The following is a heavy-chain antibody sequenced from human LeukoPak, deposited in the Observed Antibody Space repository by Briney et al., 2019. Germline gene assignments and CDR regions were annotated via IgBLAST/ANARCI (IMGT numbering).Heavy chain of an antibody. CDR3: AGGNRYCTGTSCYSIDY. CDR1: GDTFTDYY. J-gene: IGHJ4*02. Sequence: ASVKVSCTASGDTFTDYYIHWVRQAPGQGLKWMGWINPNSGVTNYAHKFQGRVTMTRDTSISTAYMELRSLRSDDTAVYYCAGGNRYCTGTSCYSIDYWGQGTLVTVSS. D-gene: IGHD2-2*01. CDR2: INPNSGVT. V-gene: IGHV1-2*07.